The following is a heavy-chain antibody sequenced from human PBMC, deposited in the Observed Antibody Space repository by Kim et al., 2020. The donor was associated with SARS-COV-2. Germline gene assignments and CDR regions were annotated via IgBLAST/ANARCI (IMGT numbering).Heavy chain of an antibody. D-gene: IGHD5-18*01. V-gene: IGHV3-33*01. CDR3: ARGIQLWLSYFDY. Sequence: GGSLRLSCAASGFTFSSYGMHWVRQAPGKGLEWVAVIWYDGSNKYYADSVKGRFTISRDNSKNTLYLQMNSLRAEDTAVYYCARGIQLWLSYFDYCGQGTLVTVSS. CDR2: IWYDGSNK. J-gene: IGHJ4*02. CDR1: GFTFSSYG.